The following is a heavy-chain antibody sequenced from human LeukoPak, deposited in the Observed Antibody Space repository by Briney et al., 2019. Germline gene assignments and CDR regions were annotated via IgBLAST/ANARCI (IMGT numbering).Heavy chain of an antibody. CDR2: IRYDGNNK. CDR3: AKLISPYDY. CDR1: GFLFSSYG. J-gene: IGHJ4*02. Sequence: PGGSLRVSCAVSGFLFSSYGMHWVRQAPGKGLEWVAFIRYDGNNKYYADSVKGRFTISRDNSKNTLYLQMNSLRAEDTAVYYCAKLISPYDYWGQGTLVLVSS. V-gene: IGHV3-30*02.